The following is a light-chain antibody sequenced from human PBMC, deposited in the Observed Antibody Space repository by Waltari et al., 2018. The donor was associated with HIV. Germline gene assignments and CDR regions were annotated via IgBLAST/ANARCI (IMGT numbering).Light chain of an antibody. CDR3: CSYAGTNWV. Sequence: QSALTQPASVSGSPGQSITISCTGTSSDVGSYNIVSWYQQHPGKAPKLSIYEGSKRPSWVSNRFSGSKSGNTASLTISGLQAEDEADYYCCSYAGTNWVFGGGTKLTVL. CDR1: SSDVGSYNI. CDR2: EGS. V-gene: IGLV2-23*01. J-gene: IGLJ3*02.